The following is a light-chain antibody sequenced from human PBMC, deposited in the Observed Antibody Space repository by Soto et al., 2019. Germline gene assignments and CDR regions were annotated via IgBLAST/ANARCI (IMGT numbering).Light chain of an antibody. V-gene: IGLV2-14*03. J-gene: IGLJ1*01. CDR2: DVS. CDR1: SSDVGSYNY. CDR3: GLYLYTATNFV. Sequence: QSVLTQPASVSGSRGQSITISCTGTSSDVGSYNYVSWYQQHPGKAPKLIIYDVSTRPSGISTRFSGSKSGYTASLTISGLQAEDEADYYCGLYLYTATNFVSGTGTKVSV.